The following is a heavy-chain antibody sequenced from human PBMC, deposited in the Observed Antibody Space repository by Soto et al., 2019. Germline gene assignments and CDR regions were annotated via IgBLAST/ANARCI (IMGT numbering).Heavy chain of an antibody. CDR2: ISSSGSTI. J-gene: IGHJ4*02. V-gene: IGHV3-11*01. CDR1: GFTFSDYY. Sequence: QVQLVESGGGLVKPGESLRLSCAAPGFTFSDYYMSWIRQAPGQGLEWVSYISSSGSTIYYADSVKGRLTISRDNAKNSLYLQMNSLRAEDTAVYYRARANPCGGDCYPDYWGQGTLVTVSS. D-gene: IGHD2-21*02. CDR3: ARANPCGGDCYPDY.